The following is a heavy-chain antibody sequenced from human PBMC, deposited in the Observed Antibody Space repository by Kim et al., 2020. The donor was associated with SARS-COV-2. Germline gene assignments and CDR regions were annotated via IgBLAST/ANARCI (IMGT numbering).Heavy chain of an antibody. J-gene: IGHJ3*02. V-gene: IGHV3-23*01. CDR3: AKGKGVIKGAFDM. Sequence: YADSGKGRFTSSRDNSKNTLYLQMNSLRADDTAVYYCAKGKGVIKGAFDMWGQGTMVIVSS. D-gene: IGHD3-10*01.